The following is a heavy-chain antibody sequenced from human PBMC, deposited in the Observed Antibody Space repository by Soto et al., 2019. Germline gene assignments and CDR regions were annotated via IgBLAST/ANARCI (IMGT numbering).Heavy chain of an antibody. Sequence: PGGSRRLSWVACGLTFSNNDMTWVRQAPGKGLEWVSTIDGTSTFSNYADSVEGRFTISRDNSRNTVYLQMNSLRADDTAVYYCAKNSGWFTAWGQGTLVTVSS. D-gene: IGHD3-10*01. CDR3: AKNSGWFTA. CDR2: IDGTSTFS. CDR1: GLTFSNND. V-gene: IGHV3-23*05. J-gene: IGHJ5*02.